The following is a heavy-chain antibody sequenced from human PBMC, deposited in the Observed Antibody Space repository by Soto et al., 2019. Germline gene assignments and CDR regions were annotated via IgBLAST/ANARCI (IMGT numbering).Heavy chain of an antibody. D-gene: IGHD3-10*01. CDR2: IPNRGNNT. CDR1: GYSLSSYV. V-gene: IGHV3-30*18. CDR3: AKGAGNHAHLQSAVCALDA. Sequence: WGSLRLPCAASGYSLSSYVIHWVRQAPGKGLEWVALIPNRGNNTYYVASVEGRFTAPRDNSKNTASLQMSSLRLEDTALYFFAKGAGNHAHLQSAVCALDAWGQGTLVTVSS. J-gene: IGHJ5*02.